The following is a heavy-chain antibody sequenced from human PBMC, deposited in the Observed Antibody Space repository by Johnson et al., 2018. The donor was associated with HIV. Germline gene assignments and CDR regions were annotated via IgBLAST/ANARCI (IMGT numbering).Heavy chain of an antibody. CDR3: ARKYI. CDR1: GFTFSSYG. J-gene: IGHJ3*02. V-gene: IGHV3-30*02. CDR2: IRYDGSNK. Sequence: QVQLVESGGGVVQPGGSLRLSCAASGFTFSSYGMHWVRQAPGKGLEWVAFIRYDGSNKYYADSVKGRFTISRDNGRGLVYLQMHSLTAADTAVYYCARKYIWCQGTRVTVSS.